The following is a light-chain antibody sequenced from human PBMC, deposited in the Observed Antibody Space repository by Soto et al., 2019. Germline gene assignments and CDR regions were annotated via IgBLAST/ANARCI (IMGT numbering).Light chain of an antibody. CDR3: LLSYSGARVV. Sequence: QAVVTQEPSLTVSPGGTVTLTCGSSTGAVTSGHYPYWFQQKPGQAPRTLIYDTSNKHSWTPARFSGSLLGGKAALTLSGAQPEDEAEYYCLLSYSGARVVFAGGTKVTVL. J-gene: IGLJ2*01. V-gene: IGLV7-46*01. CDR2: DTS. CDR1: TGAVTSGHY.